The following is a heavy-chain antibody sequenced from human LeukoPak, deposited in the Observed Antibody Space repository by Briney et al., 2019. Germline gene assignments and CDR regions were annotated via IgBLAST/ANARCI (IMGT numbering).Heavy chain of an antibody. CDR2: ISSSSTI. CDR1: GFTFSSYS. CDR3: ARARGLYSGSYLDY. V-gene: IGHV3-48*02. Sequence: GGSLRLSCAASGFTFSSYSMNWVRQAPGKGLEWVSYISSSSTIYYADSVKGRFNISRDNAKNSLYLQMNSLRDEDTAVYYCARARGLYSGSYLDYWGQGTLVTVSS. D-gene: IGHD1-26*01. J-gene: IGHJ4*02.